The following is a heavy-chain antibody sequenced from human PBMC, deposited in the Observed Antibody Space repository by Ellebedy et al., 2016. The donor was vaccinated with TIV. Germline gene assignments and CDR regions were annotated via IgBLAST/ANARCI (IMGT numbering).Heavy chain of an antibody. CDR3: ARDMAWGNERVNDALDI. CDR1: GFTFTPYA. V-gene: IGHV3-48*04. Sequence: GGSLRFSCAASGFTFTPYAMNWVRQAPGKGLEWISYISGSGLTISYADSVKGRFTISRDNAKNSLFLQMSSLTAEDTAVYYCARDMAWGNERVNDALDIWGQGTMVTVSA. D-gene: IGHD7-27*01. J-gene: IGHJ3*02. CDR2: ISGSGLTI.